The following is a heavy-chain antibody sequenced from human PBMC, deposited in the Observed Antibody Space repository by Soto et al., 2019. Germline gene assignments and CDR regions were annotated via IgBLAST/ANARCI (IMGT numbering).Heavy chain of an antibody. CDR1: GFTFTNYA. D-gene: IGHD6-13*01. V-gene: IGHV3-23*01. J-gene: IGHJ4*02. CDR3: AKENGYSSSWFEFDY. CDR2: ISGSGIST. Sequence: GGSLRLSCAASGFTFTNYAMSWVRQAPGKGLEWVSAISGSGISTFYADSVKGRFTISRDNSKNTLYLQMNSLRAEDTAVYYCAKENGYSSSWFEFDYWGQGTLVTVSS.